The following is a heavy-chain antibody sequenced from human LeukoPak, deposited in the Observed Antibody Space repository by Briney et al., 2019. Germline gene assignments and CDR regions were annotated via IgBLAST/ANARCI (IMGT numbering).Heavy chain of an antibody. Sequence: GGSLRLSCAASGFSFSSYWMHWVRQGPGKGLVWVSHIRSDGTTTTYADSVKGRFTISRDNAKNTVYLQMNSLRAEDTAVYYCARGGPAGEFDYWGQGTLVTVSS. CDR1: GFSFSSYW. V-gene: IGHV3-74*01. CDR2: IRSDGTTT. CDR3: ARGGPAGEFDY. D-gene: IGHD3-10*01. J-gene: IGHJ4*02.